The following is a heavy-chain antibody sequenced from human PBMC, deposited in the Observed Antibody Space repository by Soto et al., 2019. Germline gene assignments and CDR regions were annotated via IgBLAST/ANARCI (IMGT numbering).Heavy chain of an antibody. Sequence: EVQLVESGGGLVQPGVSLRLSCAASGFTCSSYWMSWVRQAPGTGLEWVANIKQDGSEKYYVDSVKGRFTISRDNAKNSLYLQMNSLRAEDTAVYYCERQLRPKDWFDPWGQGTLVTVSS. CDR2: IKQDGSEK. D-gene: IGHD1-7*01. V-gene: IGHV3-7*01. J-gene: IGHJ5*02. CDR1: GFTCSSYW. CDR3: ERQLRPKDWFDP.